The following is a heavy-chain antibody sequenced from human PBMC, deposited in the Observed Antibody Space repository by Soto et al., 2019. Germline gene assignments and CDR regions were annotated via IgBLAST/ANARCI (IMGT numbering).Heavy chain of an antibody. V-gene: IGHV1-8*01. J-gene: IGHJ6*02. D-gene: IGHD4-4*01. Sequence: ASVKVSCKASGYTFTSYDINWVRQATGQGLEWMGWMNPNSGNTGYAQKFQGRVTMTRNTSISTAYMELSSLRSEDTAVYYCARXRLDYSNSYYYYYGMDVWGQGTTVTVSS. CDR1: GYTFTSYD. CDR3: ARXRLDYSNSYYYYYGMDV. CDR2: MNPNSGNT.